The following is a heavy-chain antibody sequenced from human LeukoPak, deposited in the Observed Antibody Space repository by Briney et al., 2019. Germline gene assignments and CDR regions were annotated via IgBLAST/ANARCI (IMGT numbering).Heavy chain of an antibody. CDR3: ARDRDTAMGL. CDR2: ISYDGNDK. Sequence: PGGSLRLSCAASGFTFSNYAMHWVRQAPGKGLAWVAIISYDGNDKYYTDSVKGRFTISRDKSKNTLYLQMNSLRAEDTAVYYCARDRDTAMGLWGQGTLVTVSS. J-gene: IGHJ4*02. V-gene: IGHV3-30-3*01. D-gene: IGHD5-18*01. CDR1: GFTFSNYA.